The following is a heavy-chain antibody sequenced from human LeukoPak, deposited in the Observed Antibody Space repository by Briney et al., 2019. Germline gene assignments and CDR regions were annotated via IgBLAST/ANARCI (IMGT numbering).Heavy chain of an antibody. CDR1: GFTFSSYT. V-gene: IGHV3-23*01. CDR3: AKDLATPSGVIIYY. D-gene: IGHD5-12*01. CDR2: ISGSGGST. J-gene: IGHJ4*02. Sequence: GGSLRLSCAASGFTFSSYTMSWVSHPQGKGLDWVSAISGSGGSTYYANSVKGRFTISRDNSKDTLYLQMNSLRAEDTAVYYCAKDLATPSGVIIYYWGEGTLVTVSS.